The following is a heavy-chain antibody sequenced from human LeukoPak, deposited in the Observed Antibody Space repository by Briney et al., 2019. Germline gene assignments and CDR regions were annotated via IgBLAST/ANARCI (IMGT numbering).Heavy chain of an antibody. CDR3: ARRGYYYRPDAFEL. J-gene: IGHJ3*01. D-gene: IGHD3-10*01. CDR2: IYYSGST. CDR1: GGSISSSSYY. Sequence: SETLSLTCTVSGGSISSSSYYWSWIRQPPGKGLEWIGYIYYSGSTNYNPSLKSRVTISVDTSKNQFSLKLSSVTAADTAVYYCARRGYYYRPDAFELWGQGTMVTVSS. V-gene: IGHV4-61*05.